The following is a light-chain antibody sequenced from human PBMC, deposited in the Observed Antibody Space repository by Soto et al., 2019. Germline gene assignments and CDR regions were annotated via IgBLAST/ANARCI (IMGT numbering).Light chain of an antibody. CDR2: AAF. V-gene: IGKV3-15*01. CDR1: QSVSTS. CDR3: QQHKDWPLT. J-gene: IGKJ4*01. Sequence: ELVMTQSPATLSVSPGETVTLSCRASQSVSTSVARYQQKPGQAPRLLIYAAFTRATAVPARFSGSGSGTEFALTISGLQSEDFAVYHCQQHKDWPLTFGGGTKVDIK.